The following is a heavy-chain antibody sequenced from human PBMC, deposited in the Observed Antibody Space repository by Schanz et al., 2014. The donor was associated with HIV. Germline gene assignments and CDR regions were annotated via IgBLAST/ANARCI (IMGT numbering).Heavy chain of an antibody. CDR1: GFTFSTYA. J-gene: IGHJ4*02. D-gene: IGHD6-19*01. V-gene: IGHV3-23*01. Sequence: EVKLSESGGGLVQPGGSLRLSCVASGFTFSTYAMSWARQAPGKGLEWVSGMRGSDDSTFYADSVKGRFTISRDNSKNTLYFQMNSLRAEDTAIYYCAKTSYGWYFDYWGQGTLVTVSS. CDR3: AKTSYGWYFDY. CDR2: MRGSDDST.